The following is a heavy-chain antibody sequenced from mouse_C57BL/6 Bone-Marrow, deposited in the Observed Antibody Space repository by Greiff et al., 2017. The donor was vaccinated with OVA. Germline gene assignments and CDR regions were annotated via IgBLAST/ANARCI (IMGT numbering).Heavy chain of an antibody. D-gene: IGHD1-2*01. Sequence: QVQLKQSGPGLVQPSQSLSITCTVSGFSLTSYGVHWVRQSPGKGLEWLGVIWSGGSTDYNAAFISRLSISKDNSKSQVFFKMNSLQADDTAIYYCARKNYGTGFAYWGQGTLVTVSA. CDR1: GFSLTSYG. J-gene: IGHJ3*01. CDR3: ARKNYGTGFAY. CDR2: IWSGGST. V-gene: IGHV2-2*01.